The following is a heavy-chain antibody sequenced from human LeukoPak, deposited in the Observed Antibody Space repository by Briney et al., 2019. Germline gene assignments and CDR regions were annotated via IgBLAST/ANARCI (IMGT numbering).Heavy chain of an antibody. Sequence: GGSLRLSCAASGFTFSSHSMNWVRQAPGKGLEWVSSISSSSSYIYYADSVKGRFTISRDNAKNSLYLQMNSLRAEDTAVYYCARAIDYDILTGYYWPIDYWGQGTLVTVSS. D-gene: IGHD3-9*01. V-gene: IGHV3-21*01. CDR2: ISSSSSYI. CDR1: GFTFSSHS. J-gene: IGHJ4*02. CDR3: ARAIDYDILTGYYWPIDY.